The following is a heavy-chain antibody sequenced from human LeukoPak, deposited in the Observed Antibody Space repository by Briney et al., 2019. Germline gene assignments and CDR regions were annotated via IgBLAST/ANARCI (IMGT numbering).Heavy chain of an antibody. CDR2: ISGSGGST. CDR3: ANDRGGYSSSWYVMFFDY. J-gene: IGHJ4*02. Sequence: PGGSLRLSCAASGFTFSSYAMSWVRQAPGKGLEWVSAISGSGGSTYYADSVKGRFTISRDNSKNTLYLQMNSLRAEDTAVYYCANDRGGYSSSWYVMFFDYWGQGTLVTVSS. D-gene: IGHD6-13*01. CDR1: GFTFSSYA. V-gene: IGHV3-23*01.